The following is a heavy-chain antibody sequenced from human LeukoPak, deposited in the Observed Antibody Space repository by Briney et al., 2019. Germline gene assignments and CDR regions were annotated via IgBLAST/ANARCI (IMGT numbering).Heavy chain of an antibody. D-gene: IGHD3-22*01. CDR1: GGSFSGYY. V-gene: IGHV4-34*01. CDR2: INHSGST. CDR3: ARSHYYDSSGSHDNWFDP. Sequence: PSETLSLTCAVYGGSFSGYYWSWIRQPPGKGLEWIGEINHSGSTNYNPSLKSRVTISVDTSKNQFSLKLSSVTAADTAVYYCARSHYYDSSGSHDNWFDPWGQGTLVTVSS. J-gene: IGHJ5*02.